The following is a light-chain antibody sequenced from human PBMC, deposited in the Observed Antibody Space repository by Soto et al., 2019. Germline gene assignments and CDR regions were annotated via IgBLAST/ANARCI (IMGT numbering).Light chain of an antibody. J-gene: IGKJ4*01. CDR1: QSISSW. CDR3: HQYNSYSPLT. Sequence: DIQMTQSPSSLSASVGERVSITCRASQSISSWLAWYQQKPGKAPKLLMFDTFSLESGVPSRFRGTRSGTEFTLTISSLQPDDYATYSCHQYNSYSPLTFAGGTKVDIK. V-gene: IGKV1-5*01. CDR2: DTF.